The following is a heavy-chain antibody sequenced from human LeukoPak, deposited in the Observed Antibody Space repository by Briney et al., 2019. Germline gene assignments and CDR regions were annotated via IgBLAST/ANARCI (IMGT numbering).Heavy chain of an antibody. Sequence: ASVKVSCKASGYTLTSYHMHWVRQAPGQGLEWMGIINPSGGTTNYAQKFRGRVTMTRDMSTSTVYMELSSLRSEDTAVYYCARDWGRKQLSFDYWGQGTLVTVSS. J-gene: IGHJ4*02. CDR1: GYTLTSYH. CDR2: INPSGGTT. CDR3: ARDWGRKQLSFDY. D-gene: IGHD5-18*01. V-gene: IGHV1-46*01.